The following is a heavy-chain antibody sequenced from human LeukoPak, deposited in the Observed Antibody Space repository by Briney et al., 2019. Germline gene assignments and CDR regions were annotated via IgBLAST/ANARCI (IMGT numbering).Heavy chain of an antibody. CDR1: GFTFDTYD. CDR2: LTGRGDTT. V-gene: IGHV3-23*01. J-gene: IGHJ4*01. D-gene: IGHD5-18*01. CDR3: ARVYGYTPYYFDY. Sequence: GGSLRLSCAASGFTFDTYDMGWIRQAPGKGLQWVSTLTGRGDTTYYAESVKGRFTISRDSSKNTVYLQMNSLRVDDTAVYYCARVYGYTPYYFDYGGQGTLVTVSS.